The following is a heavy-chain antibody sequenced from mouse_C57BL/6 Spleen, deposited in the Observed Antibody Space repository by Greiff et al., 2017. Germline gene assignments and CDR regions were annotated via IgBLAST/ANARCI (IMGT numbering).Heavy chain of an antibody. CDR3: ARYGTGYYFDY. CDR2: IDPSDSET. J-gene: IGHJ2*01. Sequence: VQLQQPGAGLVRPGSSVKLSCKASGYTFTSYWMHWVKQRPIQGLEWIGNIDPSDSETHYNQKFKDKATLTVDKSSSTAYMQLSSLTSEDSAVYYCARYGTGYYFDYWGQGTTLTVSS. V-gene: IGHV1-52*01. CDR1: GYTFTSYW. D-gene: IGHD1-1*01.